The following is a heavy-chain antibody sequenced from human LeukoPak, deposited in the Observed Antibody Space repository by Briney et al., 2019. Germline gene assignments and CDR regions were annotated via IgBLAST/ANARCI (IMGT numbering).Heavy chain of an antibody. V-gene: IGHV4-59*01. CDR3: ARSGGGDYGDYFDY. Sequence: SETLSLTCTVSGGSISNYYWSWIRQPPGKGLEWIGYIYYSGSTNYNPSLKSRVTISVGTSKNQFSLKLSSVTAADTAVYYCARSGGGDYGDYFDYWGQGTLVTVSS. J-gene: IGHJ4*02. CDR1: GGSISNYY. D-gene: IGHD4-17*01. CDR2: IYYSGST.